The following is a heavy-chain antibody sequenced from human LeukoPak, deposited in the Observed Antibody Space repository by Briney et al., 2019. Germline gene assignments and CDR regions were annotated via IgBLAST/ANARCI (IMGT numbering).Heavy chain of an antibody. CDR3: ARDRGQCSSTSCYAFDY. J-gene: IGHJ4*02. CDR2: INPSGGST. D-gene: IGHD2-2*01. Sequence: ASVKVSCKASGYTFTSYYMHWVRQAPGQGLEWMGIINPSGGSTSYAQKFQGRVTMTRDTSTSTVYMELSSLRSEDTAVYYCARDRGQCSSTSCYAFDYWGQGTLVTVSS. V-gene: IGHV1-46*01. CDR1: GYTFTSYY.